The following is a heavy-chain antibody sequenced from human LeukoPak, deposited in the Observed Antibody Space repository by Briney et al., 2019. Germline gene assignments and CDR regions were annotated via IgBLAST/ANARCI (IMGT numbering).Heavy chain of an antibody. CDR3: ARGPTTVVTPLNY. J-gene: IGHJ4*02. CDR2: INSDGSST. V-gene: IGHV3-74*01. Sequence: GGSLRLSCAASGFTFSSYWMHWVRQAPGKGLVWVSRINSDGSSTSYADSVKGRFTISRDNAKNTLYLQMNSLRAEDTAVYYCARGPTTVVTPLNYWGQGTLVTVSS. CDR1: GFTFSSYW. D-gene: IGHD4-23*01.